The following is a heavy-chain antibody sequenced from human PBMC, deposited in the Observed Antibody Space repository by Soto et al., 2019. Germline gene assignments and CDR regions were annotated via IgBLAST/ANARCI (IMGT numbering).Heavy chain of an antibody. J-gene: IGHJ6*02. D-gene: IGHD2-21*01. CDR2: IDWDDDK. CDR1: GFSLSTSGMC. V-gene: IGHV2-70*11. CDR3: ARDSVALYYYYYGMDV. Sequence: SGPTLVNPTQTLTLTCTFSGFSLSTSGMCVNWIRQPPGKALEWLARIDWDDDKYYSTSLKTRLTISKDTSKNQVVLTMANMDPVDTATYYCARDSVALYYYYYGMDVWGQGTTVTVSS.